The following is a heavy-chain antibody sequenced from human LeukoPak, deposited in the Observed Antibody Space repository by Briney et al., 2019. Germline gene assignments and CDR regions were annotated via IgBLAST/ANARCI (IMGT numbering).Heavy chain of an antibody. CDR2: IYPGDSDT. CDR3: ARQPNTLAAADH. J-gene: IGHJ4*02. CDR1: GYSFTNYW. D-gene: IGHD6-13*01. Sequence: GESLQISCEASGYSFTNYWIAWVRQMPGKGLEWMGIIYPGDSDTRYSPSFQGQVTISADKSISTAYLQWSSLKASDTAMYYCARQPNTLAAADHWGQGTLVTVSS. V-gene: IGHV5-51*01.